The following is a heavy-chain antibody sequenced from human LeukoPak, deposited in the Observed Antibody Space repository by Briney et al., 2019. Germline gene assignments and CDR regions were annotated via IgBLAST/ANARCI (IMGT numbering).Heavy chain of an antibody. Sequence: GGSLRLSCAASGFTFSSYGMHWVRQAPGKGLEWVAVIWYDGSNKYYPDSVKGRFTISRDNSKNTLYLQMNSLRAEDTAVYYCARDLGAVDTAMAPDYWGQGTLVTVSS. CDR2: IWYDGSNK. J-gene: IGHJ4*02. CDR3: ARDLGAVDTAMAPDY. CDR1: GFTFSSYG. D-gene: IGHD5-18*01. V-gene: IGHV3-33*01.